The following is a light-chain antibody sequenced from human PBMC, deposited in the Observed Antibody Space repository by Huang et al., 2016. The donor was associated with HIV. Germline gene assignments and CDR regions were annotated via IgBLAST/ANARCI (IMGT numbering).Light chain of an antibody. Sequence: DIQLTQSPSSLSASVGDRVTITCPSSQTITTYLNWYQQKPGKAPLLLIYGASNLQSGGPSRVSGSGSGTDFTLIISGLQPEDFATYYCQQTYTFPAFGRGTKVEIK. CDR2: GAS. CDR3: QQTYTFPA. J-gene: IGKJ1*01. CDR1: QTITTY. V-gene: IGKV1-39*01.